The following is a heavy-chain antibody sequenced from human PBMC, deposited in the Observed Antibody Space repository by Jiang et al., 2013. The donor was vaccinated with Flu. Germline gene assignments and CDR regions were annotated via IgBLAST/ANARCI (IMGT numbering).Heavy chain of an antibody. D-gene: IGHD3-16*01. J-gene: IGHJ4*02. V-gene: IGHV3-30*18. CDR3: AKDMDGLRGNYYFDY. Sequence: QLLESGGGVVQPGRSLRLSCAASGFTFSSYGMHWVRQAPGKGLEWVAVISYDGSNKYYADSVKGRFTISRDNSKNTLYLQMNSLRAEDTAVYYCAKDMDGLRGNYYFDYWGQGTLVTVSS. CDR2: ISYDGSNK. CDR1: GFTFSSYG.